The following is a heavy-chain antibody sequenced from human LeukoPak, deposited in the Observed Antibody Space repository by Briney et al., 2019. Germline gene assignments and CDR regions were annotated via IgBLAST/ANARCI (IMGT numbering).Heavy chain of an antibody. CDR3: AELGITMIGGV. D-gene: IGHD3-10*02. CDR1: GFRFSSYS. V-gene: IGHV3-21*01. CDR2: ISSMSDYK. Sequence: GGSLRLSCAASGFRFSSYSLNWIRQAPGKGLEWVSSISSMSDYKYYADSVKGRFTISRDNAKNSLYLQMNSLRAEDTAVYYCAELGITMIGGVWGKGTTVTISS. J-gene: IGHJ6*04.